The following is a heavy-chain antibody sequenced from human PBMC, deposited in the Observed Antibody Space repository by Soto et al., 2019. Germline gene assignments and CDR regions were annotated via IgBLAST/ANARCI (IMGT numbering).Heavy chain of an antibody. D-gene: IGHD2-15*01. CDR1: GYTFTSYD. V-gene: IGHV1-8*01. Sequence: ASVKVSCKASGYTFTSYDINWLRQATAQGLEWMGWMNPNSGNTGYAQKFQGRVTMTRNTSISTAYMELSSLRSEDTAVYYCARGSLVVAPNLYYYYGMDVWGQGTTVTVSS. J-gene: IGHJ6*02. CDR3: ARGSLVVAPNLYYYYGMDV. CDR2: MNPNSGNT.